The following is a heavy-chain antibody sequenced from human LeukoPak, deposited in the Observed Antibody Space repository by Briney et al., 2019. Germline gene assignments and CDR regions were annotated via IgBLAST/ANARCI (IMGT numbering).Heavy chain of an antibody. CDR2: INPSGGST. CDR3: AVKPAAPPTGFDY. V-gene: IGHV1-46*01. Sequence: ASVKVSCKASGYTFTSYYMHWVRQAPGQGLEWMGIINPSGGSTSYAQKFQGRVTMTRDTSTSTAYMELSSLRSEDTAVYYCAVKPAAPPTGFDYWGQGTLVTVSS. CDR1: GYTFTSYY. D-gene: IGHD2-2*01. J-gene: IGHJ4*02.